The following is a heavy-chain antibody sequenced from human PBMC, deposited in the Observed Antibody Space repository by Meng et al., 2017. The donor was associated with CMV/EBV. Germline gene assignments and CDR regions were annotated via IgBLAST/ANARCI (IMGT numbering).Heavy chain of an antibody. Sequence: GGSLRLSCAASGVTFSSYGMHWVRQAPGKGLEWVAFIRYDGSNKYYADSVKGRFTISRDNSKNTLYLQMNSLRAEDTAVYYCAKERIIWARVSVDAFDIWGQGTMVTVSS. CDR1: GVTFSSYG. CDR3: AKERIIWARVSVDAFDI. D-gene: IGHD3-16*01. V-gene: IGHV3-30*02. J-gene: IGHJ3*02. CDR2: IRYDGSNK.